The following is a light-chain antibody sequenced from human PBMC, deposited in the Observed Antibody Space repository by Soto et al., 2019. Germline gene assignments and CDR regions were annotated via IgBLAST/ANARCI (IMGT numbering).Light chain of an antibody. V-gene: IGKV1-5*03. J-gene: IGKJ5*01. CDR2: KAS. CDR3: QQYNSYPIT. CDR1: QSISSW. Sequence: TQMPPAPSTLPASVADRVTITCRARQSISSWLAWYQQKPGKAPKLLIYKASSIASGVPSRFSGIGSGTEFTLTISRLQPDDFAAYYCQQYNSYPITFGQGTRVGI.